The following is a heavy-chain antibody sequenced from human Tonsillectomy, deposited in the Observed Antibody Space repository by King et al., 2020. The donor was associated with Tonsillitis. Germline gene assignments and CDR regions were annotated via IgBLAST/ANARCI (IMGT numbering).Heavy chain of an antibody. CDR2: ITFYGGDN. V-gene: IGHV3-30*18. D-gene: IGHD1-1*01. CDR3: AKVDVFGPDWNLDS. Sequence: VQLVESGGGVVQPGRSLTLSCAASGFSFSYFCMHWLRQAPGQGLEWVAAITFYGGDNFYADSVKGRFTISRDSSKNTLFLQMNSLSAADTAVYFCAKVDVFGPDWNLDSWGQGTLVTVSS. CDR1: GFSFSYFC. J-gene: IGHJ4*02.